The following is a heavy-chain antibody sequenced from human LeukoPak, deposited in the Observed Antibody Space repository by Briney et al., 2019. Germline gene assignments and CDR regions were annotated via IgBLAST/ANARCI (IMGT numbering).Heavy chain of an antibody. CDR1: GYTFTGYY. Sequence: ASVKVSCKASGYTFTGYYMHWVRQAPGQGLEWMGWINPNSGGTNYAQKFQGRVTMTRDTSISTAYLQWSSLKASDTAMYYCARHIGPIVSGTGWFDPWGQGTLVTVSS. CDR2: INPNSGGT. CDR3: ARHIGPIVSGTGWFDP. D-gene: IGHD6-19*01. J-gene: IGHJ5*02. V-gene: IGHV1-2*02.